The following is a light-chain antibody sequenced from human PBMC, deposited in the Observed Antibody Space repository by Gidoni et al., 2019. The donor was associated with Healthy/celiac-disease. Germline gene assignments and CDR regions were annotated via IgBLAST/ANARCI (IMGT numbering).Light chain of an antibody. CDR1: QSIRSY. CDR3: QQSYSTPPFT. J-gene: IGKJ3*01. Sequence: IQMTQSLSSLSAAVGHRVTHTCRARQSIRSYLNWYQQKPGNAPKLLIYAASSLQSGVPSRCSGSGSGTDFTLTISSLQPEEFATYYCQQSYSTPPFTFGPGTKVDIK. CDR2: AAS. V-gene: IGKV1-39*01.